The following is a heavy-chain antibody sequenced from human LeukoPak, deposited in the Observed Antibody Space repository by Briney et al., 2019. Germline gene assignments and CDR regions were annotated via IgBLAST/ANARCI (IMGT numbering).Heavy chain of an antibody. Sequence: PGGSLRLSCAASGFTFSSYWMSWVSQAPGKGLEWVSAISGSGGSTYYADSVKGRFTISRDNSKNTLYLQMNSLRAEDTAVYYCAKRGLVVIDYWGQGTLVTASS. CDR3: AKRGLVVIDY. V-gene: IGHV3-23*01. CDR2: ISGSGGST. CDR1: GFTFSSYW. D-gene: IGHD2-15*01. J-gene: IGHJ4*02.